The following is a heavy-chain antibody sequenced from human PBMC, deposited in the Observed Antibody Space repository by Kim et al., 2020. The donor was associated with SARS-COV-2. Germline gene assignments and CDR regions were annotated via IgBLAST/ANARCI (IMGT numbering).Heavy chain of an antibody. V-gene: IGHV1-18*04. CDR1: GYTFTSYG. J-gene: IGHJ6*02. CDR2: ISAYNGNT. D-gene: IGHD6-19*01. Sequence: ASVKVSCKASGYTFTSYGISWVRQAPGQGLEWMGWISAYNGNTNYAQKLQGRVTMTTDTSTSTAYMELRSLRSDDTAVYYCASGDPSGWTPYGMDVWGQGTTVTVSS. CDR3: ASGDPSGWTPYGMDV.